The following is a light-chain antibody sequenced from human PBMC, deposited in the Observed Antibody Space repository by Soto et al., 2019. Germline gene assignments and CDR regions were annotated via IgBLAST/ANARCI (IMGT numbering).Light chain of an antibody. CDR2: AAS. J-gene: IGKJ4*01. V-gene: IGKV3-15*01. CDR3: QQSYVWPPA. Sequence: EIVMTQSPATLSVSPGEWATLSCRASQSVRSNLAWYQQRPGQAPRLLIYAASTRPTGIPARFRGSGSGTEFTLTIDSLQSEDFAAYYCQQSYVWPPAFGGGTKVDIK. CDR1: QSVRSN.